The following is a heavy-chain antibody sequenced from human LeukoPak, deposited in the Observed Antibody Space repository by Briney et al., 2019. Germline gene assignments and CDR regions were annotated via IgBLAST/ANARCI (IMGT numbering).Heavy chain of an antibody. D-gene: IGHD6-19*01. CDR1: GFTFSSYS. V-gene: IGHV3-23*01. Sequence: PGGSLRLSCAASGFTFSSYSMNWVRQAPGKGLGWVSGISGTGDSIYYVDSVQGRSTISRDNSKNMVYLQMNSLRAEAPAVYFVAKDAIVRIAVAQSLDYWGEGTRVSVAS. CDR3: AKDAIVRIAVAQSLDY. CDR2: ISGTGDSI. J-gene: IGHJ4*02.